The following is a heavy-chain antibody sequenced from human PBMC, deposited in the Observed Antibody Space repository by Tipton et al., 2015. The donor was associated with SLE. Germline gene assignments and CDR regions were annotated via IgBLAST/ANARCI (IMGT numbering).Heavy chain of an antibody. CDR2: IYPGDSDT. J-gene: IGHJ3*02. V-gene: IGHV5-51*03. CDR1: GFTFTSYW. CDR3: AKGKSGSYRDVFNI. D-gene: IGHD3-10*01. Sequence: VQLVQSGAEVKKPGESLKISCKGSGFTFTSYWIGWVRQLPGKGLEWMGIIYPGDSDTRYSLSFQGQVTISADKSITTAYLQWSSLKASDTAMYYCAKGKSGSYRDVFNIWGQGTMFTASS.